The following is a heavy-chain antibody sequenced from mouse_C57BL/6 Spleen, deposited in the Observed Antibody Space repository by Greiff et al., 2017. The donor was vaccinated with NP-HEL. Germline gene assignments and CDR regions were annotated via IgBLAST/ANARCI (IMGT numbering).Heavy chain of an antibody. CDR2: IDPEDGDT. CDR3: TLITTGGFAY. J-gene: IGHJ3*01. D-gene: IGHD1-2*01. V-gene: IGHV14-1*01. CDR1: GFNIKDYY. Sequence: EVQLQQSGAELVRPGASVKLSCTASGFNIKDYYMHWVKQRPEQGLEWIGRIDPEDGDTEYAPKFQGKATMTADTSSNTAYLQLSSLTSEDTAGYYCTLITTGGFAYWGQGTLVTVSA.